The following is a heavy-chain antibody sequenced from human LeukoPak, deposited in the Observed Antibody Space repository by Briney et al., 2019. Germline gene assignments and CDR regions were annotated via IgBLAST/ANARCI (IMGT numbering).Heavy chain of an antibody. CDR3: VRDPYEAY. J-gene: IGHJ4*02. Sequence: PGGSLRLSCAASGFTFSSYGMHWVRQAPGKGLEWVAVIGYDGGNKNYADSVKGRFTISRDNSENTVYLQMNSLRAEDTAVYYCVRDPYEAYWGQGTLVTVSS. V-gene: IGHV3-33*01. CDR1: GFTFSSYG. CDR2: IGYDGGNK. D-gene: IGHD5-12*01.